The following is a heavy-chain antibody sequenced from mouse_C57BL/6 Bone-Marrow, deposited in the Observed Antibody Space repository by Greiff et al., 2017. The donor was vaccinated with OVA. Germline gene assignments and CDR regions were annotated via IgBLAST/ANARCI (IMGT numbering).Heavy chain of an antibody. CDR1: GYTFTSYL. Sequence: QVQLQQPGAELVMPGASVKLSCKASGYTFTSYLMHWVKQRPGPGLEWIGEIDPSDSYTNYNQKFKGKSTLTVDKSSSTAYMQLSSLTSEDSAVYYCAREGLGYAMDYWGQGTSVTVSS. CDR3: AREGLGYAMDY. J-gene: IGHJ4*01. D-gene: IGHD2-10*02. CDR2: IDPSDSYT. V-gene: IGHV1-69*01.